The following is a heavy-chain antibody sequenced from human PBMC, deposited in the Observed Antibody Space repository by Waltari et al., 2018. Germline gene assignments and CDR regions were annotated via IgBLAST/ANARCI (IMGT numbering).Heavy chain of an antibody. D-gene: IGHD3-9*01. J-gene: IGHJ4*02. CDR2: IWNDGSNK. CDR1: GFTFSSYG. Sequence: QVQLVESGGGVVQPGRSLRLSCAASGFTFSSYGMHWVRQAPGKGLEWVEVIWNDGSNKYYADSVKGQFTISRDNSKNTLYLQMNSLRAEDTAVYYCAKDGVLTGYYNEYYFDYWGQGTLVTVSS. V-gene: IGHV3-30*18. CDR3: AKDGVLTGYYNEYYFDY.